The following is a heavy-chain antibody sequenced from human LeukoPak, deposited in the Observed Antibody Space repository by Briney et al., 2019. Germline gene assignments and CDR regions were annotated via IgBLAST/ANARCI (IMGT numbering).Heavy chain of an antibody. Sequence: GGSLRLSCAASGFTFSSYWMSWVRQAPGRGLEWVANIKQDGSEKYYVDSVKGRFTISRDNAKNSLYLQMNSLRAEGTAVYYCAKLGELSLPYYFDYWGQGTLVTVSS. D-gene: IGHD3-16*02. CDR3: AKLGELSLPYYFDY. V-gene: IGHV3-7*01. J-gene: IGHJ4*02. CDR2: IKQDGSEK. CDR1: GFTFSSYW.